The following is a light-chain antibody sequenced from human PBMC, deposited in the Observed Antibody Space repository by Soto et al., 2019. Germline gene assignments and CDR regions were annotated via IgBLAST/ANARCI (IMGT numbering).Light chain of an antibody. CDR3: QQYGSSPRT. V-gene: IGKV1-9*01. Sequence: GESFTITFRASQVISTSLAWYQVKPGKAPKLLIYAASTLESGVPSRFSGSGAGTEFTLTISRLEPEDFAVYYCQQYGSSPRTFGQGTKVDIK. CDR1: QVISTS. J-gene: IGKJ1*01. CDR2: AAS.